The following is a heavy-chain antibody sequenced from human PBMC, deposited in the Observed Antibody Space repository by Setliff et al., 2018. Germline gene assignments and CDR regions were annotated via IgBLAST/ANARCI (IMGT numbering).Heavy chain of an antibody. Sequence: LKISCKGSGYSFTSYWIGWVRQTPGKGLEWMGIIYPGDSDTRYSPSFQGQVTISADKSISTAYLQWSSLKASDTAMYYCARQAVAGNDAFDIWGQGTMVTVSS. CDR1: GYSFTSYW. CDR2: IYPGDSDT. J-gene: IGHJ3*02. CDR3: ARQAVAGNDAFDI. V-gene: IGHV5-51*01. D-gene: IGHD6-19*01.